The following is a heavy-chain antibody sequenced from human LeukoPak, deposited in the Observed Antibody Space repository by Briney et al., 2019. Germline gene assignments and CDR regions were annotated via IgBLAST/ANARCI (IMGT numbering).Heavy chain of an antibody. CDR1: GFIVSSTF. CDR3: ARDTDNYGGGFDP. V-gene: IGHV3-66*01. D-gene: IGHD4-11*01. Sequence: GGSLRLSCAASGFIVSSTFMSCVRQAPGKGLEWVAVSYSGGGTHYADSVKGRFTFSRDNSKNMLYLQMSSLGGEDTAVYYCARDTDNYGGGFDPWGQGTLVTVSS. CDR2: SYSGGGT. J-gene: IGHJ5*02.